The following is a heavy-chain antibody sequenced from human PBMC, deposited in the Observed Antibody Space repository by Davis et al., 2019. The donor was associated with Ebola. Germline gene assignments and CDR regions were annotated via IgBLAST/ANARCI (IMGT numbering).Heavy chain of an antibody. Sequence: ASVKVSCKASGYTFSSYIMNWVRQAPGQGLEWMGWIHTYTGKPTYAPGFTGRFVFSLDTSVNTAYLEISSLEAEDTAVYYCAREYSSSSDYYYYYGMDVWGKGTTVTVSS. D-gene: IGHD6-6*01. V-gene: IGHV7-4-1*02. J-gene: IGHJ6*04. CDR2: IHTYTGKP. CDR1: GYTFSSYI. CDR3: AREYSSSSDYYYYYGMDV.